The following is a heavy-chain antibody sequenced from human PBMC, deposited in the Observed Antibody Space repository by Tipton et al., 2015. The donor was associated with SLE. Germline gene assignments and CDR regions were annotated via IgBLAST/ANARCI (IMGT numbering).Heavy chain of an antibody. J-gene: IGHJ4*02. CDR1: GGSFSGYY. D-gene: IGHD6-13*01. CDR3: ARRSSWPDFDY. Sequence: TLSLTCAVYGGSFSGYYWSWIRQPPGKGLEWIGEINHSGSTNYNPSLKSRVTISVDTSKNQFSLKLSSVTAADTAVYYCARRSSWPDFDYWGQGTLVTVSS. CDR2: INHSGST. V-gene: IGHV4-34*01.